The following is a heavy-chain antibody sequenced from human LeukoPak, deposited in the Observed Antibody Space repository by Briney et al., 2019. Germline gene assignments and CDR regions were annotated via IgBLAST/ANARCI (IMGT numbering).Heavy chain of an antibody. CDR2: IYHSGST. Sequence: PSETLFLTCTVPGGSISSSSYYWGWIRQPPGKGLEWTGRIYHSGSTYYHPSLKSRVTISVDKSKNQCSLKLSSVTAADTAVYYCARRGSSGWYNWFDPWGQGTLVTVSS. J-gene: IGHJ5*02. CDR3: ARRGSSGWYNWFDP. V-gene: IGHV4-39*07. D-gene: IGHD3-22*01. CDR1: GGSISSSSYY.